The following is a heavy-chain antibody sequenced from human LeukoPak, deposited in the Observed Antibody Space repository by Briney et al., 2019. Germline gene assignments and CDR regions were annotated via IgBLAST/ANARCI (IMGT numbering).Heavy chain of an antibody. Sequence: GGSLRLSCAASGFTFRNYGMHWVRQAPGKGLEWVGRIKSKNVGGTTDYAAPVKGRFTISRDDSKNTVYLQMNSLKIEDTAVYYCTSHAAFDPWGQGTLVTVSS. V-gene: IGHV3-15*01. CDR3: TSHAAFDP. CDR1: GFTFRNYG. J-gene: IGHJ5*02. CDR2: IKSKNVGGTT.